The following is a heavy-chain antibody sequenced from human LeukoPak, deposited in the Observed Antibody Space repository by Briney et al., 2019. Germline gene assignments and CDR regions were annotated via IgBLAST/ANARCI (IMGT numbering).Heavy chain of an antibody. CDR3: ARGGYSAYDYYYYNYYMDV. Sequence: PSETLSLTCTVSGDSISSYYWGWIRQPAGKGLEWIGRIYTSGSTNYNPSLKSRVTMSVDTSKNQFSLKLSSVTAADTAVYYCARGGYSAYDYYYYNYYMDVWGTGTTVTVSS. J-gene: IGHJ6*03. CDR1: GDSISSYY. CDR2: IYTSGST. D-gene: IGHD5-12*01. V-gene: IGHV4-4*07.